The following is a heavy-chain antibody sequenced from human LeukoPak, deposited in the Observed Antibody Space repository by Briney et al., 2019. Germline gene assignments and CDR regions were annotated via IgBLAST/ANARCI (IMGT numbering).Heavy chain of an antibody. V-gene: IGHV3-30*18. Sequence: PGRSLRLSCAASGFTFSSYGMHWVRQAPGKGLEWVAVISYDGSNKYYADSAKGRFTISRDNSKNTLYLQMNSLRAEDTAVYYCAKEQLGPYYFDYWGQGTLVTVSS. CDR1: GFTFSSYG. CDR2: ISYDGSNK. CDR3: AKEQLGPYYFDY. J-gene: IGHJ4*02. D-gene: IGHD6-13*01.